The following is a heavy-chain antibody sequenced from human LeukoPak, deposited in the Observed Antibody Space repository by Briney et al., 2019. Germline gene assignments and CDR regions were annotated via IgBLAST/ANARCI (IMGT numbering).Heavy chain of an antibody. Sequence: GGSLRLSCAASGCTFSSYAMHWVRQAPGKGLEYVSAISSNGGSTYYANSVKGRFTISRDNSKNTLYLQMGSLRAEDMAVYYCARPYSSSGYYYYMDVWGKGTTVTVSS. J-gene: IGHJ6*03. CDR1: GCTFSSYA. V-gene: IGHV3-64*01. CDR2: ISSNGGST. CDR3: ARPYSSSGYYYYMDV. D-gene: IGHD6-6*01.